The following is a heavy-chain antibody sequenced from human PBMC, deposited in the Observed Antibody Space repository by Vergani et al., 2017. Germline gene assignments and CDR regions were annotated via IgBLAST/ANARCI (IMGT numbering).Heavy chain of an antibody. CDR1: GGTFSSYT. D-gene: IGHD1-1*01. CDR2: IIPILGIA. CDR3: ARDKSATTTNERKYDWFDP. Sequence: QVQLVQSGAEVKKPGSSVKVSCKASGGTFSSYTISWVRQAPGQGLEWMGRIIPILGIANYAQKFQGRVTITADKSTSTAYMELSSLRSEDTAVYYCARDKSATTTNERKYDWFDPWGQGTLVTVSS. V-gene: IGHV1-69*08. J-gene: IGHJ5*02.